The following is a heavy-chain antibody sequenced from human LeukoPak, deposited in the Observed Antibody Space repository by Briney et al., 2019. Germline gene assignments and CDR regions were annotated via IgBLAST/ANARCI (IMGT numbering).Heavy chain of an antibody. D-gene: IGHD1-26*01. V-gene: IGHV4-4*07. J-gene: IGHJ6*02. CDR3: ARNEVGPTIYGMDV. CDR1: GGSMSDYY. Sequence: SETLSLACTVSGGSMSDYYWNWIRQSAGKGLEWIGRMYISGASNYNPSLKSRVTMSLDTSKNQISLKLNSVTAADTAVYYCARNEVGPTIYGMDVWGQGTTVTVSS. CDR2: MYISGAS.